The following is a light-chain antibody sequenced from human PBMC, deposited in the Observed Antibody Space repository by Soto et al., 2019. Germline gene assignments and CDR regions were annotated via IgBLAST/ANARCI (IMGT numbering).Light chain of an antibody. V-gene: IGKV3-15*01. J-gene: IGKJ1*01. CDR2: GAS. Sequence: EIVMTKSPATLSVSPGERATLSCRASQRVSSNLAWYQQKPGQAPRLLLYGASTRATGIPARFSGSGSGTEFTLTISSLQSEDFAVYYCQQYNNWPPWTFGQGTKVEIK. CDR1: QRVSSN. CDR3: QQYNNWPPWT.